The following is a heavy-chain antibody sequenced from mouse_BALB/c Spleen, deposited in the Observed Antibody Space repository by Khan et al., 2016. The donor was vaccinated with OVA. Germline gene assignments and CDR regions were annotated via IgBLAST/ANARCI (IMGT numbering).Heavy chain of an antibody. CDR3: ARAYYRYDGYYAMDY. Sequence: GPGLVAPSQSLSITCTVSGFSLSRYNIHWVRQPPGKGLEWLGMIWGGGGTDYNSTLKIRLSISKDNSKSQVFLKMNSLQTDDTAMYYCARAYYRYDGYYAMDYWGQGTSVTVSS. CDR2: IWGGGGT. V-gene: IGHV2-6-4*01. CDR1: GFSLSRYN. J-gene: IGHJ4*01. D-gene: IGHD2-14*01.